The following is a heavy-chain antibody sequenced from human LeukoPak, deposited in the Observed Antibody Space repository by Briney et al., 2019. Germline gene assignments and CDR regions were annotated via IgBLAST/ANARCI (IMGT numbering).Heavy chain of an antibody. CDR2: ISSSRDNI. J-gene: IGHJ4*02. CDR1: GFTFSSYW. V-gene: IGHV3-21*01. Sequence: PGGSLRLSCAASGFTFSSYWMSWVRQAPGKGLEWVSSISSSRDNIYYADSVKGRFTISRDNAKSSLYLQMNRPRADDTAVYYCVREGRSISVWCSSGTCYDFDYWGRGTLVTVSS. D-gene: IGHD2-15*01. CDR3: VREGRSISVWCSSGTCYDFDY.